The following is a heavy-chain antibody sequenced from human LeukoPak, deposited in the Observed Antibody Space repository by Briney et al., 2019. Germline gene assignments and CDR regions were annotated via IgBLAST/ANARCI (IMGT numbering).Heavy chain of an antibody. CDR1: GFTFSNAW. CDR2: IKSKTDGGTT. CDR3: TTDPGGSYCSSTSCYAHYYYYYGMDV. D-gene: IGHD2-2*01. J-gene: IGHJ6*02. V-gene: IGHV3-15*01. Sequence: GGSLRLSCAASGFTFSNAWMSWVRQAPGKGLEWVGRIKSKTDGGTTDYAAPVKGRFTISRDDSKNTLYLQMNSLKTEGTAVYYCTTDPGGSYCSSTSCYAHYYYYYGMDVWGQGTTVTVSS.